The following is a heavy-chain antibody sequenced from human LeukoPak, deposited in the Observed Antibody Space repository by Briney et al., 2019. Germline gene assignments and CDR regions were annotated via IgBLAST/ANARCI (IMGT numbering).Heavy chain of an antibody. CDR2: INHSGST. CDR3: ARDRAAAVDY. D-gene: IGHD6-13*01. V-gene: IGHV4-34*01. Sequence: SETLSLTCAAYGGSFSGYYWSWIRQPPGKGLEWIGEINHSGSTNYNPSLKSRVTISVDTSKNQFSLKLSSVTAADTAVYYCARDRAAAVDYWGQGTLVTVSS. CDR1: GGSFSGYY. J-gene: IGHJ4*02.